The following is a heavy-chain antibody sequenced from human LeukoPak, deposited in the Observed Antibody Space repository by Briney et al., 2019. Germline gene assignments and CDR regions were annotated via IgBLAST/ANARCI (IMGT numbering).Heavy chain of an antibody. D-gene: IGHD5-18*01. Sequence: SETLSLTCTVSGGSISSYYWSWVGQPPGKGLEWIGYIYYSGSTNYNPSLKSRVTISVDTSKNQFSLKVSSVTAADTAVYYCARDRWLGYWGQGTLVTVSS. J-gene: IGHJ4*02. CDR2: IYYSGST. CDR1: GGSISSYY. V-gene: IGHV4-59*01. CDR3: ARDRWLGY.